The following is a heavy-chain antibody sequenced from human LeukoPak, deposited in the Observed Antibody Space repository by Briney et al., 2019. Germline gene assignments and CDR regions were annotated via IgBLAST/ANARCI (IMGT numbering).Heavy chain of an antibody. V-gene: IGHV3-48*01. Sequence: GGSLRLSCAASGFTFSTYWMHWVRQAPGKGLEWVSYISSSSSTIYYADSVKGRFTIYRDNAKNSLYLQMNSLRGEDTAVYYCARDRSGWFFDYWGQGTVVTVSS. J-gene: IGHJ4*02. CDR3: ARDRSGWFFDY. CDR1: GFTFSTYW. D-gene: IGHD6-19*01. CDR2: ISSSSSTI.